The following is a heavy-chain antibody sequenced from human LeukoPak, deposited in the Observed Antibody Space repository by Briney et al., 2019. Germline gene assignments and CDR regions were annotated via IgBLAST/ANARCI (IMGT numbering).Heavy chain of an antibody. CDR3: ARETFMYYHGMHV. CDR2: IYSGGST. J-gene: IGHJ6*02. CDR1: GFTVSSNY. Sequence: PGGSLRLSCAASGFTVSSNYMSWVRQAPGEGLEWVSVIYSGGSTYYADSVKGRFTISRDNSKNTLYLQMNSLRAEDTAVYYCARETFMYYHGMHVWGQGTTVTVSS. V-gene: IGHV3-66*01. D-gene: IGHD3-16*01.